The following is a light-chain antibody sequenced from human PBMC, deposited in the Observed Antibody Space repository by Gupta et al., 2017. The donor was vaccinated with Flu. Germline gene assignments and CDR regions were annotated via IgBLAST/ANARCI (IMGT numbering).Light chain of an antibody. Sequence: GDRVTSTFGASPIVGIWLAWFQKKPGKAPKSLIYKASSLENGVPSRFSGSGSGTEFSLTISSLQPDDFATYYCQQYSSDPWTFGQGTKVEIK. CDR3: QQYSSDPWT. J-gene: IGKJ1*01. CDR2: KAS. CDR1: PIVGIW. V-gene: IGKV1-5*03.